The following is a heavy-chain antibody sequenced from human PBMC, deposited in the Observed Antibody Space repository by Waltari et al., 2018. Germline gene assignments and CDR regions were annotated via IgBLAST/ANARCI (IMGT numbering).Heavy chain of an antibody. CDR2: IKQDGSEK. CDR1: GFTFSSYW. J-gene: IGHJ3*02. V-gene: IGHV3-7*01. D-gene: IGHD6-13*01. CDR3: ARGVSSSWYYAFDI. Sequence: EVQLVESGGGLVQPGGSLRLSCAASGFTFSSYWMRWVRQAPGKGLEWVANIKQDGSEKYYVDSVKGRFTISRDNAKNSLYLQMNSLRAEDTAVYYCARGVSSSWYYAFDIWGQGTMVTVSS.